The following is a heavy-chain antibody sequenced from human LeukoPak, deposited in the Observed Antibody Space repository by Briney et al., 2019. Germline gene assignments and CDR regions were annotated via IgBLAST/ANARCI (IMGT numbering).Heavy chain of an antibody. Sequence: PSGTLSLTCAVYGGSFSGYYWSWIRQPPGKGLEWIGEINHSGSTNYNPSLKSRVTISVDTSKNQFSLKLSSVTAADTAVYYCARFLNDFWSGYYRWFDPWGQGTLVTVSS. J-gene: IGHJ5*02. CDR3: ARFLNDFWSGYYRWFDP. CDR1: GGSFSGYY. V-gene: IGHV4-34*01. CDR2: INHSGST. D-gene: IGHD3-3*01.